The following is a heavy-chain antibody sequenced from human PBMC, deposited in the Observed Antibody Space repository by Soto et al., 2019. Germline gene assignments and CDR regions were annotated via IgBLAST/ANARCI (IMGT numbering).Heavy chain of an antibody. Sequence: QVQLQESGPGLVRPSETLSLTCTVSGASMKNYYGSWIRQSPGKGLEYIGYIFSTGRVDYNPSLRSRVTLSVDTSSNRFSLRLISVTVADTAVYYCARSGHSLGGVMWGQGTLVTVSS. D-gene: IGHD3-16*01. J-gene: IGHJ4*02. V-gene: IGHV4-59*01. CDR1: GASMKNYY. CDR3: ARSGHSLGGVM. CDR2: IFSTGRV.